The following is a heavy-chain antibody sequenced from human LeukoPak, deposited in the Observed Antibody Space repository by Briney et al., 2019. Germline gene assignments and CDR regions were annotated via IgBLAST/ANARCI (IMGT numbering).Heavy chain of an antibody. V-gene: IGHV5-51*01. CDR1: GYSFSNYW. J-gene: IGHJ1*01. D-gene: IGHD6-19*01. CDR3: ARSGGGWYGVEYFQH. Sequence: GESLKISCKGSGYSFSNYWIGWVRQMHGRGLERMGIIYPGDSDTRYSPSFQGQVTISADKSISTAYLQWSSLKASDTAMYYCARSGGGWYGVEYFQHWGQGTLVTVSS. CDR2: IYPGDSDT.